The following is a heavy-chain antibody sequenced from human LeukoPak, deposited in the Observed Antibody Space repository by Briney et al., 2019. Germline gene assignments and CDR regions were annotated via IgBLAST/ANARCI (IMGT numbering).Heavy chain of an antibody. CDR1: GFTFSSYV. CDR2: ISGSGGTT. D-gene: IGHD3-3*01. Sequence: GGSLRLSCAASGFTFSSYVMSWVRQAPGKGLEWVSAISGSGGTTYYADSVKGRFTISRGNSKNTLFLQMNGLRPEDTAEYYCAKRGSGYNHFDCWGQGTLVTVSS. CDR3: AKRGSGYNHFDC. V-gene: IGHV3-23*01. J-gene: IGHJ4*02.